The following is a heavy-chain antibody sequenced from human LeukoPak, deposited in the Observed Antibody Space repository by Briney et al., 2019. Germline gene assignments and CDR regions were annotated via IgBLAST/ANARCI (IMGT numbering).Heavy chain of an antibody. D-gene: IGHD4-11*01. Sequence: PGGSLRLSCAASGFTFSSYAMSWVRPAPGKGLEWVSAISGSGGSTYYADAVKGRFTISRDNSKNTLYLQMNSLRAEDTAVYYCAKDPLTVGWSAPWGQGTLVTVSS. CDR2: ISGSGGST. J-gene: IGHJ5*02. CDR1: GFTFSSYA. CDR3: AKDPLTVGWSAP. V-gene: IGHV3-23*01.